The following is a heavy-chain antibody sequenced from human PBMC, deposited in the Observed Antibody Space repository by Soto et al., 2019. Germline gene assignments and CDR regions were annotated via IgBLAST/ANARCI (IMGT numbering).Heavy chain of an antibody. Sequence: ASVKVSCKASGYTFTSYYMHWVRQAPGQGLEWMGIINPSGGSTSYAQKFQGRVTMTRDTSTSTVYMELSSLRSEDTAVYYCARDWISGSGWYEASWFDPWGQGTLVTVPQ. J-gene: IGHJ5*02. CDR3: ARDWISGSGWYEASWFDP. CDR2: INPSGGST. CDR1: GYTFTSYY. D-gene: IGHD6-19*01. V-gene: IGHV1-46*03.